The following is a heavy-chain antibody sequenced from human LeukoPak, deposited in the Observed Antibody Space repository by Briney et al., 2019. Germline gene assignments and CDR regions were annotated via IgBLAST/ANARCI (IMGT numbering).Heavy chain of an antibody. CDR2: IDSDGSTT. D-gene: IGHD3-9*01. Sequence: GGSLRLSCAASGFTFSDYYMNWVRQAPGKGLEWVSRIDSDGSTTNYADSVKGRFSISRFNAKETLYLQMNSLRVEDTAVYYCARGTDDIDIWGQGTLVTVSS. CDR3: ARGTDDIDI. J-gene: IGHJ3*02. V-gene: IGHV3-74*01. CDR1: GFTFSDYY.